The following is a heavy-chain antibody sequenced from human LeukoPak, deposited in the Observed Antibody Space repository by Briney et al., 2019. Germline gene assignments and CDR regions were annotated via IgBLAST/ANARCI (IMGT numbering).Heavy chain of an antibody. V-gene: IGHV4-59*01. CDR3: ARDDQTRSCGGDCSFDY. CDR2: IYYSGST. D-gene: IGHD2-21*02. CDR1: GGSISSYY. Sequence: PSETLSLTCTVSGGSISSYYWSWIRQPPGKGLEWIGYIYYSGSTNYNPSLKSRVTISVDTSKNQFSLKLSSVTAADTAVYYCARDDQTRSCGGDCSFDYWGQGTLVTVSS. J-gene: IGHJ4*02.